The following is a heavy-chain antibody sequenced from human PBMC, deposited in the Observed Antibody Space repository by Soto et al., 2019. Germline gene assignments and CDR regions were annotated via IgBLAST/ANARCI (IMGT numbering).Heavy chain of an antibody. Sequence: QLQLQESGPGLVKPSETLSLTCTVSGGSISSSSYYWGWIRQPPGKGLEWIGSIYYSGSTYYNPSLKTLATISVDTSKNQFSLNLSSVTAAHTAVYYCARDISSWGLYYYYGMDVWGQGTTVTVSS. D-gene: IGHD6-6*01. CDR2: IYYSGST. V-gene: IGHV4-39*01. J-gene: IGHJ6*02. CDR3: ARDISSWGLYYYYGMDV. CDR1: GGSISSSSYY.